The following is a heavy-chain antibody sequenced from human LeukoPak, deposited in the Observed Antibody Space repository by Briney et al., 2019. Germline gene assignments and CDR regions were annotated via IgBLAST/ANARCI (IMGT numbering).Heavy chain of an antibody. CDR1: GFTFSSYW. V-gene: IGHV3-7*01. D-gene: IGHD3-22*01. J-gene: IGHJ4*02. CDR3: AREATGYYDSSGYLFDY. Sequence: GGSLRLSCAASGFTFSSYWMNWVRQAPGKGLEWVASIKQDASEKHYVDSVKGRFTISRDNAKNSLYLQMNSLRAEDTAVYYCAREATGYYDSSGYLFDYWGQGTLVTVSS. CDR2: IKQDASEK.